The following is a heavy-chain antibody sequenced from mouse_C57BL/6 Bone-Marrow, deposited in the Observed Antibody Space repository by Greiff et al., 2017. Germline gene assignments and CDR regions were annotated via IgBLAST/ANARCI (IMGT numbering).Heavy chain of an antibody. CDR3: AGGGLGRCYFEF. V-gene: IGHV1-81*01. D-gene: IGHD4-1*01. J-gene: IGHJ2*01. Sequence: QVQLKQSGAELARPGASVKLSCTASGYTFTSYGISWVKQRTGQGLEWIGEIYPRSGNTYYNEKFKGKATLTADKSSSTAYMELRSLTSEDSAVYYCAGGGLGRCYFEFGGQGTTLPVSA. CDR2: IYPRSGNT. CDR1: GYTFTSYG.